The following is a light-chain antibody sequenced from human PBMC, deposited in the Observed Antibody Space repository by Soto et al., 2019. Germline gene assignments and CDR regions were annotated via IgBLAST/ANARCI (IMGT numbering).Light chain of an antibody. CDR3: QQYYSTPS. V-gene: IGKV4-1*01. CDR1: QSVLYSSNNKNY. J-gene: IGKJ1*01. CDR2: WAS. Sequence: DIVMTQSPDSLAVSLDERAIINCKSSQSVLYSSNNKNYLAWYQQKPGQPPKLLIYWASTRESGVPDRFSGSGSGTDFTLTISSLQAEYVAVYYCQQYYSTPSFGQGTKVDIK.